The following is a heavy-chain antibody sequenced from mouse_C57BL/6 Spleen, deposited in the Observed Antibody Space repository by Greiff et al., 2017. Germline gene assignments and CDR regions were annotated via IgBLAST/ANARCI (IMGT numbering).Heavy chain of an antibody. V-gene: IGHV5-4*01. D-gene: IGHD1-1*01. CDR3: ARIRADWYFDV. J-gene: IGHJ1*03. CDR1: GFTFSSYA. Sequence: DVQLVESGGGLVKPGGSLKLSCAASGFTFSSYAMSWVRQTPEKRLEWVATISDGGSYTYYPDNVKGRFTISRDNAKNNLYLQMSHLKSEDTAMYYCARIRADWYFDVWGTGTTVTVSS. CDR2: ISDGGSYT.